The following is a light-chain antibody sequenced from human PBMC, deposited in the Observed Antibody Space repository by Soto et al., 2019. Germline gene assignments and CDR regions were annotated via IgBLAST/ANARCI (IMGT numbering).Light chain of an antibody. V-gene: IGKV3-15*01. CDR1: ETVATN. CDR3: QQYNNWPLIT. CDR2: GAS. Sequence: VMTQSPATLSVSPGERATLSCWASETVATNLAWYQQKPGQAPRLLISGASTRAAGISDRFRGSGSGIEFTLTISSLQSEDFAVYYCQQYNNWPLITFGQGTRLEIK. J-gene: IGKJ5*01.